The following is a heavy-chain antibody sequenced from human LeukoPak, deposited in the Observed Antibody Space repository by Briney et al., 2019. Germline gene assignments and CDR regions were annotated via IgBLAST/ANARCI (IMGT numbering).Heavy chain of an antibody. J-gene: IGHJ4*02. CDR3: ARLYSSSSGLRASVY. D-gene: IGHD6-6*01. CDR1: GFTFHSYE. CDR2: ISSSGSTI. Sequence: GGSLPLPHADCGFTFHSYELHWVRQAPGKGLEWVSYISSSGSTIYYADSVKGRFTISRDNAKNSLYLQMNSLRAEDTAVYYCARLYSSSSGLRASVYWGQGTLVTVSS. V-gene: IGHV3-48*03.